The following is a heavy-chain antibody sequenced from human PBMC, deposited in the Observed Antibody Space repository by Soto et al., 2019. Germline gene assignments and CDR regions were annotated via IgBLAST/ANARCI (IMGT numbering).Heavy chain of an antibody. CDR3: SRGKWGVETAPTSFDF. CDR2: INHSGST. D-gene: IGHD3-16*01. V-gene: IGHV4-34*01. Sequence: SETLSLTCAVYGGSFSGYYWSWIRQPPGKGLEWIGEINHSGSTNYNPSLKSRVTISVDTSKNQFSLKLSSVTEDTAVYYCSRGKWGVETAPTSFDFWGQGTLVTVSS. CDR1: GGSFSGYY. J-gene: IGHJ4*02.